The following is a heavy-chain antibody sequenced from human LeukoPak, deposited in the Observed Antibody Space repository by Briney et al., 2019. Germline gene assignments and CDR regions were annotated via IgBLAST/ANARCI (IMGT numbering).Heavy chain of an antibody. V-gene: IGHV3-48*03. CDR3: ARDAPQVQNSGWVFDYFDY. Sequence: GGSLRLSCAASGFSFNSYEMHWVGQAPGKGLEWFSYLRSGGSTTYYADSVKGRFTISRDNAKNSLYLQMNSLRAEDTAVYYCARDAPQVQNSGWVFDYFDYWGQGTLVTVSS. CDR2: LRSGGSTT. J-gene: IGHJ4*02. CDR1: GFSFNSYE. D-gene: IGHD5-12*01.